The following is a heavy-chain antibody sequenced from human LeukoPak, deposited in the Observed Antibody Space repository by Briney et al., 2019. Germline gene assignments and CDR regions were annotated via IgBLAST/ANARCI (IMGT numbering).Heavy chain of an antibody. V-gene: IGHV3-74*01. D-gene: IGHD3-10*01. J-gene: IGHJ4*02. CDR3: ARDITLTRGGRSDY. Sequence: PGGSLRLSCAASGSTFSSYWMYWVRQAPGKGLVWVSRINSEGKTTNYADSVKGRFTISRDNAKNTLYLQMNSLRAEDTAVYYCARDITLTRGGRSDYWGQGTLVTVSA. CDR2: INSEGKTT. CDR1: GSTFSSYW.